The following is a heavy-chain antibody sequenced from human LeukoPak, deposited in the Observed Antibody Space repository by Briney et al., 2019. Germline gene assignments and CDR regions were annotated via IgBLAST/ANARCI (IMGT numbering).Heavy chain of an antibody. J-gene: IGHJ4*02. CDR2: IIPIFGTA. D-gene: IGHD2-2*01. CDR3: AMIPYCTTATCYYFDY. CDR1: GGTFSSYA. V-gene: IGHV1-69*05. Sequence: SVKVSCKASGGTFSSYAISWVRQAPGQGLEWMGGIIPIFGTANYAQKFQGRVTMTTDTSTSTAYMELRSLRSDDTAVYYCAMIPYCTTATCYYFDYWGQGTLVTVSS.